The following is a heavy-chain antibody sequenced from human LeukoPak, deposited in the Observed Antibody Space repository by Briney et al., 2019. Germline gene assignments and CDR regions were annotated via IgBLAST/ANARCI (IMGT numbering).Heavy chain of an antibody. D-gene: IGHD3-22*01. Sequence: GGSLRLSCAASGFTFRCYEVNWVRQAPGKGLEGVSYISSSAGTIYYADSVKGRFTISRDNAKNSLYLQMNRLRAEDTAVYYCARVVGDSSGYPFDYWGQGTLVTVSS. J-gene: IGHJ4*02. V-gene: IGHV3-48*03. CDR3: ARVVGDSSGYPFDY. CDR1: GFTFRCYE. CDR2: ISSSAGTI.